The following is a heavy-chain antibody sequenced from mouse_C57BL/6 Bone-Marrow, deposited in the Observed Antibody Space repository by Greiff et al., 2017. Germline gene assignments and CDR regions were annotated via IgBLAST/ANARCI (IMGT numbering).Heavy chain of an antibody. CDR1: GYTFTDYY. V-gene: IGHV1-19*01. CDR3: ARGWLPLY. CDR2: INPYNGGT. D-gene: IGHD2-3*01. J-gene: IGHJ2*01. Sequence: EVQLQQQSGPVLVKPGASVKMSCKASGYTFTDYYMNWVKQSHGKSLEWIGVINPYNGGTSYNQKFKGKATLTVDKSSSTAYMELNSLTSEDSAVYYCARGWLPLYWGQGTTLTVSS.